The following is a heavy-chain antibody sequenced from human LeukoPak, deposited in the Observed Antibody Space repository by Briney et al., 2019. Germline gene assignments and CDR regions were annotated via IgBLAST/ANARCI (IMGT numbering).Heavy chain of an antibody. D-gene: IGHD2-21*01. V-gene: IGHV3-23*01. Sequence: PGGSLRLSCAASGFTFRDSAMSWVRQAPGKGLEWVSLISFSGTNAYYADSVKGRFTISRDNSKDTLYLQMNSLRAEDTAIYYCARAGGDEDFRYFDLWGRGTLVTVSS. J-gene: IGHJ2*01. CDR1: GFTFRDSA. CDR3: ARAGGDEDFRYFDL. CDR2: ISFSGTNA.